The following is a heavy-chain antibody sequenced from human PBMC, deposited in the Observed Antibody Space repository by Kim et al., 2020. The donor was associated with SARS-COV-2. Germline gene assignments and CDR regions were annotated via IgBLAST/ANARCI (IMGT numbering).Heavy chain of an antibody. CDR2: ISYDGSNK. V-gene: IGHV3-30*04. J-gene: IGHJ6*02. Sequence: GGSLRLSCAASGFTFSSYAMHWVRQAPGKGLEWVAVISYDGSNKYYADSVKGRFTISRDNSKNTLYLQMNSLRAEDTAVYYCARGVGRGYSYGYWDGDYYYGMDVWGQGTTVTVSS. CDR1: GFTFSSYA. CDR3: ARGVGRGYSYGYWDGDYYYGMDV. D-gene: IGHD5-18*01.